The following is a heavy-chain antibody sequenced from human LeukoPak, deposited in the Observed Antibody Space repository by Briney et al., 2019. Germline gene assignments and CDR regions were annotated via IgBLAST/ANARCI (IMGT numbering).Heavy chain of an antibody. CDR3: ARDIWVTGKNWFDP. CDR1: GGSISSSSYY. D-gene: IGHD1-20*01. V-gene: IGHV4-39*07. Sequence: PSETLSLTCTVSGGSISSSSYYWGWIRQPPGKGLEWIGSIYYSGSTYYNPSLKSRVTISVDTSKNQFSLKLSSVTAADTAVYYCARDIWVTGKNWFDPWGQGTLVTVSS. J-gene: IGHJ5*02. CDR2: IYYSGST.